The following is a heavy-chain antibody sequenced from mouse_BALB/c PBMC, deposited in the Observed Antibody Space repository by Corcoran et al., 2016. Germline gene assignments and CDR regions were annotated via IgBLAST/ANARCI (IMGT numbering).Heavy chain of an antibody. CDR3: ARAGVFDY. V-gene: IGHV14-3*02. D-gene: IGHD3-1*01. CDR1: GFNIKDTY. Sequence: EVQLQQSGAELVKPGASVKLSCTASGFNIKDTYMHWVKQRPEQGLEWIGRIDPENGNTIYDPKFQGKASITADTSSNTAYLQLSSLTSEDTAVYYCARAGVFDYWGQGTTLTVSS. CDR2: IDPENGNT. J-gene: IGHJ2*01.